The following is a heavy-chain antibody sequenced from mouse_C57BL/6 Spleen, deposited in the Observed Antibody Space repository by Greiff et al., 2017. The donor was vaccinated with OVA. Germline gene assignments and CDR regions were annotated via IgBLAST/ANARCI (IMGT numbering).Heavy chain of an antibody. V-gene: IGHV2-2*01. CDR3: ARNHDSYAMDY. J-gene: IGHJ4*01. Sequence: QVQLQQSGPGLVQPSQSLSITCTVSGFSLTSYGVHWVRQSPGKGLEWLGVIWSGGSTDYNAAFISRLSISKDNSKSQVFFKMNSLQADDTAIYYCARNHDSYAMDYWGQGTSVTVAS. CDR2: IWSGGST. CDR1: GFSLTSYG.